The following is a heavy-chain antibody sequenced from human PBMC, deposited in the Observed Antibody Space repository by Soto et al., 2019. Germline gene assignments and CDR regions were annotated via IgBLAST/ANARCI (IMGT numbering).Heavy chain of an antibody. CDR1: GGSISSSSYY. CDR2: IYYSGST. CDR3: ASTDMVRGVDENYYYYGMDV. Sequence: SETLSLTCTVSGGSISSSSYYWGWIRQPPGKGLEWIGSIYYSGSTYYNPSLKSRVTISVDTSKNQFSLKLSSVTAADTAVYYCASTDMVRGVDENYYYYGMDVWGQGTTVT. J-gene: IGHJ6*02. D-gene: IGHD3-10*01. V-gene: IGHV4-39*01.